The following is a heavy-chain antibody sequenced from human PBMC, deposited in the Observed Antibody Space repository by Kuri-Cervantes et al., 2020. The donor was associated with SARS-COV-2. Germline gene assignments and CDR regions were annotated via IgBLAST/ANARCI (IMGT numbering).Heavy chain of an antibody. D-gene: IGHD1-26*01. J-gene: IGHJ4*02. CDR3: ERRASPYELGGSYIDF. Sequence: ESLRLSCTVSGGSIGSTSDDWDWIRQPPGKGLEWSGIIYYSGSTYYNPSLKSRVTISVDTSKNQFSLKLSSLTAADTDVYYCERRASPYELGGSYIDFWGQGTLVTVSS. V-gene: IGHV4-39*01. CDR2: IYYSGST. CDR1: GGSIGSTSDD.